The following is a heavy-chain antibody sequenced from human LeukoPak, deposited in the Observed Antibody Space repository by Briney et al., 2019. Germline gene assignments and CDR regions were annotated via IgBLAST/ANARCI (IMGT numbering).Heavy chain of an antibody. Sequence: SVKVSCKASGGTFSSYAISWVRQPPGQGLEWMGGIIPIIGTANYAQKFQGRVTITADKSTSTAYMELSSLRSEDTAVYYCAREGYCSGGSCFDYWGQGTLVTVSS. V-gene: IGHV1-69*06. D-gene: IGHD2-15*01. CDR2: IIPIIGTA. J-gene: IGHJ4*02. CDR1: GGTFSSYA. CDR3: AREGYCSGGSCFDY.